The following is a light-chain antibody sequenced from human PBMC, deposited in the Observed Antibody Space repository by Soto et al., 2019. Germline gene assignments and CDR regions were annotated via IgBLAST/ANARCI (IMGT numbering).Light chain of an antibody. CDR2: DDS. Sequence: SYVLTQPPSVSVAPRQTARFTCGGNNIGSKSVHWYQHRPGQAPVLVVYDDSDRPSGIPERFSGSNSGNMATLTISRVEAGDEADYYCQVWDSSSDHWLFGGGTKLTVL. J-gene: IGLJ3*02. CDR1: NIGSKS. V-gene: IGLV3-21*02. CDR3: QVWDSSSDHWL.